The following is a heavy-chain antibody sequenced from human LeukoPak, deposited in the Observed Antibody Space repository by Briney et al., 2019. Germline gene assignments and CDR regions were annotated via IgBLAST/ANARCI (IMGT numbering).Heavy chain of an antibody. CDR1: GFTFSSYA. Sequence: GGSLRLSCTASGFTFSSYAMSWVRQAPGKGLEWVSAISGSGGSTYYADSVKGWFTISRDNSKNTLYLQMNSLRAEDTAVYYCAKRPSYYYDSSGYLIDYWGQGTLVTVSS. D-gene: IGHD3-22*01. J-gene: IGHJ4*02. CDR3: AKRPSYYYDSSGYLIDY. CDR2: ISGSGGST. V-gene: IGHV3-23*01.